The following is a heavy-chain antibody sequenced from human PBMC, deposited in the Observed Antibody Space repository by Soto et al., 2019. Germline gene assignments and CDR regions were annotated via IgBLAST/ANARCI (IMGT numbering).Heavy chain of an antibody. Sequence: SVKVSCKASGGTFSSYAISWVRQAPPQGLEWMGGIIPIFGTANYAQKFQGRVTITADESTSTAYMELSSLRSEDTAVYYCARGPDYGDYYYYGMDVWGQGTTVTVSS. J-gene: IGHJ6*02. CDR1: GGTFSSYA. V-gene: IGHV1-69*13. CDR2: IIPIFGTA. D-gene: IGHD4-17*01. CDR3: ARGPDYGDYYYYGMDV.